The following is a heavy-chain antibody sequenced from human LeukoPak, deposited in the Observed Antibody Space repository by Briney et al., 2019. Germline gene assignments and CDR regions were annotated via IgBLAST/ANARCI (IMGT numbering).Heavy chain of an antibody. D-gene: IGHD1-26*01. J-gene: IGHJ4*02. CDR3: AKDRESGSYSY. V-gene: IGHV3-23*01. Sequence: GGSLRLSCEASGFTFSSYAMTWVRQAPGKGLEWVSTISGSGGYTYYTDSVQGRFTISRDNSKNTLYLKMNSLRAEDTAVYYCAKDRESGSYSYWGQGTLVTVSS. CDR1: GFTFSSYA. CDR2: ISGSGGYT.